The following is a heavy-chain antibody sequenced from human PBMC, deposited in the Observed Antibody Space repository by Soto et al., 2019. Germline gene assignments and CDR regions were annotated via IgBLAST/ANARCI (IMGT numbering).Heavy chain of an antibody. Sequence: QVQLVESGGDMVQPGRSLRLSCAASGFTFRTSAMHWVRQAPGKGLEWVAFISYDGSLKYYADSVKGRFSISRDNSNNSLHLQMNALSPEATGVYYWAREDVAGRPPPYYYPGWDVGGRGTPVPVSS. CDR3: AREDVAGRPPPYYYPGWDV. CDR1: GFTFRTSA. CDR2: ISYDGSLK. V-gene: IGHV3-30*03. J-gene: IGHJ6*02.